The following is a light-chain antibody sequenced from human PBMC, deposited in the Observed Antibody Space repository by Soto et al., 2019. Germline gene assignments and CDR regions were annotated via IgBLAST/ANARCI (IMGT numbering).Light chain of an antibody. CDR1: SSDIGTYNR. CDR2: EVN. J-gene: IGLJ1*01. CDR3: NSFTTSNTSV. Sequence: QSALTQPASVSGSPGQSITISCIGTSSDIGTYNRVSWYQQPPGTAPKLIIYEVNNRPSGVPDRFSGSKSGNTASLIISGLQAEDEADYYCNSFTTSNTSVFGTGTKVTVL. V-gene: IGLV2-18*02.